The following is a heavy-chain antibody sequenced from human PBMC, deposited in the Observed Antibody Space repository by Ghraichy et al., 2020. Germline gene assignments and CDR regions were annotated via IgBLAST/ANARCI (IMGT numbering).Heavy chain of an antibody. CDR2: IDHRGGT. J-gene: IGHJ5*01. CDR3: ASITRAGAFDF. CDR1: GATLSEYY. V-gene: IGHV4-34*08. Sequence: SETLSLTCDVSGATLSEYYFTWIRQPPGKALEWIGEIDHRGGTDYNPSLQSRVSISVDTSQNQLSLKPRSVTAADTSVYYCASITRAGAFDFWGHGSLVTVSS. D-gene: IGHD4/OR15-4a*01.